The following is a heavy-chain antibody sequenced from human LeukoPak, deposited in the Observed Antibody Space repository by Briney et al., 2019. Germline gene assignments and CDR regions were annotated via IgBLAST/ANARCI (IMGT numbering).Heavy chain of an antibody. CDR1: GFTFSDYY. D-gene: IGHD3-9*01. Sequence: GGSLRLSCAASGFTFSDYYMSWIRQAPGKGLEWVSYISSSGSTIYYADSVKGRFTISRDNSKNTLYLQMNSLRAEDTAVYYCAKGLRYFDWLLMPASFDYWGQGTLVTVSS. CDR3: AKGLRYFDWLLMPASFDY. J-gene: IGHJ4*02. CDR2: ISSSGSTI. V-gene: IGHV3-11*01.